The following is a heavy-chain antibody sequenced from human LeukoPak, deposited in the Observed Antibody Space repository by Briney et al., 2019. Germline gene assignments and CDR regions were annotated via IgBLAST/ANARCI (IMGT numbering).Heavy chain of an antibody. J-gene: IGHJ4*02. CDR1: GFIFSSYG. CDR2: IRYDGSNK. Sequence: GGSLRLSCAASGFIFSSYGMHWVRQAPGKGLEWVAFIRYDGSNKYYADSVKCRFTISRDNSKNTLDLQMNSLRGEDTAVYYCAKDRGSMTKDFDYWGQGTLVTVSS. D-gene: IGHD2/OR15-2a*01. CDR3: AKDRGSMTKDFDY. V-gene: IGHV3-30*02.